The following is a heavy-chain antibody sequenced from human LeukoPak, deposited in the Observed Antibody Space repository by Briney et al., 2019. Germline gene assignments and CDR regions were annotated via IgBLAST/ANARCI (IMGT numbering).Heavy chain of an antibody. CDR1: GFTFSSYA. CDR3: ARPSREWEPSTDLDY. D-gene: IGHD1-14*01. V-gene: IGHV3-7*01. CDR2: IKQDGSEK. Sequence: GGSLRLSCAASGFTFSSYAMSWVRQAPGKGLEWVANIKQDGSEKYYVDSVKGRFTISRDNAKNSLYLQMNSLRAEDTAVYYCARPSREWEPSTDLDYWGQGTLVTVSS. J-gene: IGHJ4*02.